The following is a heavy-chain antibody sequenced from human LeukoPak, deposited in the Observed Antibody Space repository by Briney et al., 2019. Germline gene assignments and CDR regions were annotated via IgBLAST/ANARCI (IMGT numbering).Heavy chain of an antibody. CDR3: AXXXGXGDWXEATLDY. D-gene: IGHD2-21*02. CDR1: GGSISGYY. CDR2: IYYSGST. J-gene: IGHJ4*02. V-gene: IGHV4-59*01. Sequence: PSETLSLTCTVSGGSISGYYWSWIRQPPGKGLEWIGYIYYSGSTNYNPSLKSRVTISVDTSKNQFSLKLSSVTAADTAVYYCAXXXGXGDWXEATLDYWGQGTLVTVSS.